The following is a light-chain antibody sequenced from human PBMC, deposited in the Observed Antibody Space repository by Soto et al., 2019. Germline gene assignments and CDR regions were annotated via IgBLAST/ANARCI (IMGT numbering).Light chain of an antibody. CDR3: QQGDSWPLT. J-gene: IGKJ4*01. V-gene: IGKV3-11*01. CDR2: DAS. CDR1: QTISSY. Sequence: EIVLTQSPATLSLSPGERATLSCRASQTISSYLAWYQQKPGQAPRLLIYDASNRATGIPARFSGSGSGTDFTLTISSLEPEDCAVYYCQQGDSWPLTFGGGTKVQIK.